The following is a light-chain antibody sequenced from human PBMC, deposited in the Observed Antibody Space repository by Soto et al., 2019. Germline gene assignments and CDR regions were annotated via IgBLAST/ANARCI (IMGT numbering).Light chain of an antibody. CDR1: QSISTW. Sequence: DIQMTQSPSTLSASVGDRVTITCRASQSISTWLAWYQQEPGKAPKLLIHKASSLQSGVPSRFSGSGSGTDFTLTISSLHPDDFATYYCQQYNSYSRKFGQGTKLDIK. J-gene: IGKJ1*01. CDR3: QQYNSYSRK. CDR2: KAS. V-gene: IGKV1-5*03.